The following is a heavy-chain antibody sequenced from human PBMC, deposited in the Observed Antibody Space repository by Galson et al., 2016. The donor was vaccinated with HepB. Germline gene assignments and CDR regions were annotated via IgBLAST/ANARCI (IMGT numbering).Heavy chain of an antibody. Sequence: SLRLSCAASGFTFSSYSMNWVRQAPGKGLEWVSFISSSSTYTYYADSVRGRFTISRDNAKNSLYLQMNSLRAEDTAVYYCARLVENWNEAGRFDSWGQGTLVTVSS. CDR1: GFTFSSYS. J-gene: IGHJ4*02. V-gene: IGHV3-21*01. CDR3: ARLVENWNEAGRFDS. CDR2: ISSSSTYT. D-gene: IGHD1-1*01.